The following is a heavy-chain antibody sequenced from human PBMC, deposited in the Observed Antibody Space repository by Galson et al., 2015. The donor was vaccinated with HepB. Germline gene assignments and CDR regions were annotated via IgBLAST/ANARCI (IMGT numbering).Heavy chain of an antibody. Sequence: SVKVSCKASGGTFSSYTISWVRQAPGKGLEWMGRIIPNLGKANYAQKFKGRVTITADKSTSTAYMELSSLKSEDTAVYYCASGPIVGAPPPGYWGQGTLVTVSS. V-gene: IGHV1-69*02. CDR1: GGTFSSYT. CDR2: IIPNLGKA. J-gene: IGHJ4*02. CDR3: ASGPIVGAPPPGY. D-gene: IGHD1-26*01.